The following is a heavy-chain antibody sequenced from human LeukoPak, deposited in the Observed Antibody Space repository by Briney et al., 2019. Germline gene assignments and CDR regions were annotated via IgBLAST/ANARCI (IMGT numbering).Heavy chain of an antibody. J-gene: IGHJ4*02. CDR1: GYTFSSYD. D-gene: IGHD3-10*01. V-gene: IGHV1-8*01. Sequence: ASVKVSCKASGYTFSSYDINWVRQATGQGLEWMGWMNPNSGNTGYAQKFQGRVTMTRNTSISTAYMELSSLRSEDTAVYYCARGQKSALTYGSGTYAYYFGYWGQGTLVTVSS. CDR3: ARGQKSALTYGSGTYAYYFGY. CDR2: MNPNSGNT.